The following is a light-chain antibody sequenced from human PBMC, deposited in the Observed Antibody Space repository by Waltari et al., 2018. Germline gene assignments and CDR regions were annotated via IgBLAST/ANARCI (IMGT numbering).Light chain of an antibody. J-gene: IGLJ2*01. Sequence: QSALTQPPSASGSPGQSVTISCTGTSSHVGGYDYVSWYQHHPGKVPKILIYEVNKRPSGFPGRYSGSKSGNTASLTVSGLQAEDEADYYCSSYVVNNYVVFGRGTKLTVL. CDR1: SSHVGGYDY. CDR2: EVN. V-gene: IGLV2-8*01. CDR3: SSYVVNNYVV.